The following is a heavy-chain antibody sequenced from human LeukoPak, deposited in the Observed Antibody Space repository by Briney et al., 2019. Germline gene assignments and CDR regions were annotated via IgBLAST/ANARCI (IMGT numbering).Heavy chain of an antibody. Sequence: ASVKVSCKSSGYTFTIYYMHWVRQAPGQGLEWMGIINPSGGSTSYAQKFQGRVTMTRDTSTSTVYMELSSLRSEDTAVYYCAREGSTVTSSFDYWGQGTLVTVSS. D-gene: IGHD4-11*01. V-gene: IGHV1-46*01. CDR1: GYTFTIYY. CDR3: AREGSTVTSSFDY. CDR2: INPSGGST. J-gene: IGHJ4*02.